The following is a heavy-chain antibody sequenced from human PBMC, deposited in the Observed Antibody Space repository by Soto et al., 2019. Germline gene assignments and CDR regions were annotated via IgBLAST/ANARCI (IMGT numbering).Heavy chain of an antibody. V-gene: IGHV4-39*01. CDR2: IYYSGST. D-gene: IGHD3-22*01. J-gene: IGHJ3*01. Sequence: QLQLQESGPGLVKPSETLSLTCTVSGGSISSSSYYWGWIRQPPGKGLEWIGSIYYSGSTYYNPSLKRRVTISVDTSKNQFSLKLSSVTAADTAVYYCARRGYYYDSSGPLVWGQGTMVTVSS. CDR3: ARRGYYYDSSGPLV. CDR1: GGSISSSSYY.